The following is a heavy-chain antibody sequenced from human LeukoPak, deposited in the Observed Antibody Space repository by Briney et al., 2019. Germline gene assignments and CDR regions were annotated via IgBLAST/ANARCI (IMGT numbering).Heavy chain of an antibody. D-gene: IGHD3-22*01. J-gene: IGHJ6*02. Sequence: SETLSLTCTVYGGSLRSGGYYWSWIPQHPGKCLEWLGYIYYSGSTYYNPSLKSRVTISVDTSKNQFSLKLSSVTAADTAVYYCARDVVINYYYGMDVWGQGTTVTVSS. V-gene: IGHV4-31*03. CDR3: ARDVVINYYYGMDV. CDR1: GGSLRSGGYY. CDR2: IYYSGST.